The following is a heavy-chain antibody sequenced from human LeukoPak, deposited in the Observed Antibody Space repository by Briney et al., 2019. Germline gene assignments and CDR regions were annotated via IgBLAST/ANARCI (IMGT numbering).Heavy chain of an antibody. Sequence: GGSLRLSCAASGFTFSSYGMHWVRQAPGKGLEWVAFTRYDESNKYYADSVEGRFTISRHNSKNTLYLQMNSLRAEDTAVYYCAKAILTGYYRGYFDYWGQGTLVTVSS. D-gene: IGHD3-9*01. V-gene: IGHV3-30*02. CDR2: TRYDESNK. CDR1: GFTFSSYG. CDR3: AKAILTGYYRGYFDY. J-gene: IGHJ4*02.